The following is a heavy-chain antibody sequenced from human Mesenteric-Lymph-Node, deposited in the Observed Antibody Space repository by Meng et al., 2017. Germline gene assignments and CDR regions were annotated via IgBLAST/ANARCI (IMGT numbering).Heavy chain of an antibody. CDR3: ARCWSIRDSFDY. CDR2: MNQYSGDT. Sequence: ALWVQCGGGGTGPGAQVRVSCTASGDSFTDYYIHWLRQAPGQGLEWMGRMNQYSGDTNHAQNFQGRVTMTRDTSISAAYMAMRGLTSDDRAVYYCARCWSIRDSFDYWGQGTLVTVSS. CDR1: GDSFTDYY. V-gene: IGHV1-2*06. D-gene: IGHD3-3*01. J-gene: IGHJ4*02.